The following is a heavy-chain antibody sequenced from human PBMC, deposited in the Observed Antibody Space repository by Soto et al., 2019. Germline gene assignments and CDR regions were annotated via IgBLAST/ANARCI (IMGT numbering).Heavy chain of an antibody. CDR2: IYYSGST. V-gene: IGHV4-39*01. J-gene: IGHJ4*02. D-gene: IGHD2-15*01. Sequence: QLQLQESGPGLVKPSETLSLTCTVSGGSISSSSYYWGWIRQPPGKGLEWIGSIYYSGSTYYNPSHKSRVTISVDTSKNQCSMKLSSVSAADTAVYYCARQRDCSGGSCFLSVFFFDYWGQVTLVTVSS. CDR1: GGSISSSSYY. CDR3: ARQRDCSGGSCFLSVFFFDY.